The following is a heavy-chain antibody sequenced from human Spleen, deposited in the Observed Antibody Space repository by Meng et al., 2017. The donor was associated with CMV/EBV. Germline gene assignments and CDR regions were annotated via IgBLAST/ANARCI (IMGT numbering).Heavy chain of an antibody. CDR1: GFTFSDYY. J-gene: IGHJ6*02. CDR3: ARAGDFGSGHVYGMDV. Sequence: GESLKISCAASGFTFSDYYMSWIRQAPGKGLEWVSYISSSGSTIHYADSVKGRFTISRDNAQNSLYLQMNSLRAEDTAVYYCARAGDFGSGHVYGMDVWGQGTTVTVSS. D-gene: IGHD3-3*01. CDR2: ISSSGSTI. V-gene: IGHV3-11*01.